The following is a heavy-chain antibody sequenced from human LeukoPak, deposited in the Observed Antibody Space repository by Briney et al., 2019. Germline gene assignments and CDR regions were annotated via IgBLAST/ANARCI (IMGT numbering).Heavy chain of an antibody. CDR3: VGTYCGGDCYAMYAFDF. J-gene: IGHJ3*01. Sequence: SETLSLTCSVSSDSIYNYYWSWIRQPPGKRLEWIGYIYYNGSTNYNPSLKSRVTFSVDTSRSQFALRLSSVTAADTAVYYCVGTYCGGDCYAMYAFDFWGQGTVVSVSS. D-gene: IGHD2-21*02. V-gene: IGHV4-59*08. CDR1: SDSIYNYY. CDR2: IYYNGST.